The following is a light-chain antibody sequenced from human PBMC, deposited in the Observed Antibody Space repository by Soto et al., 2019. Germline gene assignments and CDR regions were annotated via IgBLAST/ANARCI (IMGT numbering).Light chain of an antibody. CDR3: QQYNTYRT. Sequence: DIQLIQAPATLFTSVGDRVTITCRASQSISSWLAWYQQKPGKAPKLLIYKASSLESGVPSRFSGSGSGTEFTLTISSLQPDDFATYYCQQYNTYRTFGQGTKV. CDR2: KAS. V-gene: IGKV1-5*03. CDR1: QSISSW. J-gene: IGKJ1*01.